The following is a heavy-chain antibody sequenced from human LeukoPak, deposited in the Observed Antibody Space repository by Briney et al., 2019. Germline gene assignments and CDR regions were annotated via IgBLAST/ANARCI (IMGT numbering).Heavy chain of an antibody. CDR2: ISTYNGNT. Sequence: ASVKVSCKASGYTFSSYGISWVRQAPGQGLEWMGWISTYNGNTIYAQKFQGRVTMTTDTSTSTAYMELRSLRSDDTAVYYCARVVGDSYGTYYFDYWGQGTLVTVSS. CDR3: ARVVGDSYGTYYFDY. J-gene: IGHJ4*02. D-gene: IGHD5-18*01. V-gene: IGHV1-18*01. CDR1: GYTFSSYG.